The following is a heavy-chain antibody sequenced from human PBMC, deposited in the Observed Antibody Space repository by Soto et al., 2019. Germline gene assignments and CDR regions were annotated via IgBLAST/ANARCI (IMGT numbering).Heavy chain of an antibody. J-gene: IGHJ6*02. CDR2: ISYDGSNK. CDR3: AKIPGRLGITGTPPRIDYYYGMDV. CDR1: GFTFSSYG. D-gene: IGHD1-20*01. Sequence: GGSLSLSCAAAGFTFSSYGMHWVRQAPGKGLEWVAVISYDGSNKYYADSVKGRFTISRDNSKNTLYLQMNSLRAEDTAVYYCAKIPGRLGITGTPPRIDYYYGMDVWGQGTTVTVSS. V-gene: IGHV3-30*18.